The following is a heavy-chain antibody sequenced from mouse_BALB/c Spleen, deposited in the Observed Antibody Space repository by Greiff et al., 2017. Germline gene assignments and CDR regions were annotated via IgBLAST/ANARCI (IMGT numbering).Heavy chain of an antibody. Sequence: EVQLVESGPGLVQPSQSLSLTCSVTGYSITSGYYWNWLRQFPGNQLEWIGYISYDGSNNYNPSLRNRISITRDTPKNQFFLKLNSVTTEDTATYYCARDEAYDYADWFAYWGQGTLVTVSA. V-gene: IGHV3-6*02. D-gene: IGHD2-4*01. CDR1: GYSITSGYY. J-gene: IGHJ3*01. CDR2: ISYDGSN. CDR3: ARDEAYDYADWFAY.